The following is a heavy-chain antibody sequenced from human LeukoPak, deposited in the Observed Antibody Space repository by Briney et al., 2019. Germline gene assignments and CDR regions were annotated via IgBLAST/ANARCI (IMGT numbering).Heavy chain of an antibody. CDR1: GYSISSGYY. D-gene: IGHD1-1*01. J-gene: IGHJ6*03. Sequence: SETLSLTRTVSGYSISSGYYWGWIRQPPGKGLEWIGSIYHSGSTCYNPSLKSRVTISVDTSKNQFSLKLSSVTAADTAVYYCARGANEPAYYYYMDVWGKGTTVTVSS. CDR3: ARGANEPAYYYYMDV. CDR2: IYHSGST. V-gene: IGHV4-38-2*02.